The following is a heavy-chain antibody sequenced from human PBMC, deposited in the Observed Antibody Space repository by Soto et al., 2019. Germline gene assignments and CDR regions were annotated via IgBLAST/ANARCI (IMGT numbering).Heavy chain of an antibody. V-gene: IGHV1-69*01. CDR1: GGTLNSYA. CDR3: ARAGVDATGYDH. J-gene: IGHJ4*01. D-gene: IGHD1-1*01. Sequence: QVQLVQSGAEVKKPGSSVKVSCKASGGTLNSYAFSWVRLAPGQGLEWMGGIIPIFEKTTYAQKFQGRVTITAHESTSTVHMEQSSLRSEDTAMEFCARAGVDATGYDHWGHGTLVTVSS. CDR2: IIPIFEKT.